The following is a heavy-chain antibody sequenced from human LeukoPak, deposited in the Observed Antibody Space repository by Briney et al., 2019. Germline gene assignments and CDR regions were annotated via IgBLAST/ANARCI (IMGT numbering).Heavy chain of an antibody. Sequence: PSETLSVTCTVSGGSISSYYWSWIRQPPGKGLEWIGYIYYSGSTNYNPSLKSRVTISVDTSKNQFSLKLSSVTAADTAVYYCARGPRYGSGSYWDYWGQGTLVTVSS. J-gene: IGHJ4*02. CDR3: ARGPRYGSGSYWDY. CDR1: GGSISSYY. V-gene: IGHV4-59*01. CDR2: IYYSGST. D-gene: IGHD3-10*01.